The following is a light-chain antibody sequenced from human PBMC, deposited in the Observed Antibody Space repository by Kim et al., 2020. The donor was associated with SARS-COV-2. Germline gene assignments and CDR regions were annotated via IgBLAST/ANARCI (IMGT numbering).Light chain of an antibody. CDR1: NSNIGTNY. J-gene: IGLJ2*01. Sequence: GQRVTISCSGNNSNIGTNYVYWYQQLPGTAPKLLIYTNNHRPSGVPDRFSGSKSGTSASLAISGLRSEDGADYYCAAWDDSLSDVLFGGGTKLTVL. V-gene: IGLV1-47*01. CDR3: AAWDDSLSDVL. CDR2: TNN.